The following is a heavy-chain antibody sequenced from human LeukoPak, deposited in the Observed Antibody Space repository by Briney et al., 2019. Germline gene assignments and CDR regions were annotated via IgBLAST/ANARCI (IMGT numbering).Heavy chain of an antibody. CDR1: GGSIRSSSHY. CDR2: MYYRGST. J-gene: IGHJ4*02. CDR3: ARDHRRYYYYDSSGYYYHTKLDY. Sequence: SETLSLTCTVSGGSIRSSSHYWGWIRQPPGKGLEWIGSMYYRGSTYHNPSLKSRVTISVDTSKDQFSLKLSSVTAADTAVYYCARDHRRYYYYDSSGYYYHTKLDYWGQGTLVTVSS. V-gene: IGHV4-39*07. D-gene: IGHD3-22*01.